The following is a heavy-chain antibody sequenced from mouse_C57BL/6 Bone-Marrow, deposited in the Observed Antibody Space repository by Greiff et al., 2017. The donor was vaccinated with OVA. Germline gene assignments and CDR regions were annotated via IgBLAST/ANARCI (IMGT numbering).Heavy chain of an antibody. V-gene: IGHV1-63*01. Sequence: QVQLQQSGAELVRPGTSVKMSCKASGYTFTNYWIGWAKQRPGHGLEWIGDIYPGGGYTNYNEKFKGKATLTADKSSSTAYMQCSSLTSEDSAIYYCARWGSNYRVYYYAMDDWGQGTSVTVSS. J-gene: IGHJ4*01. CDR3: ARWGSNYRVYYYAMDD. CDR2: IYPGGGYT. CDR1: GYTFTNYW. D-gene: IGHD2-5*01.